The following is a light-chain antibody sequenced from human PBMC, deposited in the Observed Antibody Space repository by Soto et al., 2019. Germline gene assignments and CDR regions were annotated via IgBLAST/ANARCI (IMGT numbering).Light chain of an antibody. J-gene: IGKJ1*01. Sequence: DIQMTQSPSTLSASVGDRVTITCRASQSISSWLAWYQQKPGKAPKLLIYKASCLESGVRSRFSGSGSGTALTLTISILKPDDFATDFCQHYNSYSVPWTFGEGTKVEIK. CDR1: QSISSW. CDR3: QHYNSYSVPWT. CDR2: KAS. V-gene: IGKV1-5*03.